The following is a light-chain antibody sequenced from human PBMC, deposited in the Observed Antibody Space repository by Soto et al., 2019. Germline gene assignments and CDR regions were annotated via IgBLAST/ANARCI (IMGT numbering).Light chain of an antibody. CDR2: DTS. CDR3: QQYGTSLLT. J-gene: IGKJ4*01. CDR1: QSVSNNY. Sequence: ETVLTQSPGTLSLSPGERATLSCRASQSVSNNYLAWYQQKPGQAPRLLIYDTSSRATGIPDRFSGSGSGTDFTLTISRLEPEDFAVFYCQQYGTSLLTFGGGTKVEIK. V-gene: IGKV3-20*01.